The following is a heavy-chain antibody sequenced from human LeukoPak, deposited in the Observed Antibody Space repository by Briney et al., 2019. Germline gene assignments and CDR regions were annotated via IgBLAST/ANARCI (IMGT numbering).Heavy chain of an antibody. CDR3: VRRSPLGGFLDS. CDR1: GFTFSSYW. CDR2: IYTDETTT. D-gene: IGHD7-27*01. V-gene: IGHV3-74*01. Sequence: GGSLRLSCAASGFTFSSYWMHWVRQAPGKVLLWVSRIYTDETTTAYTDSVKGRFTISRDNAKNTLYLQMNSLRAEDTAVNYCVRRSPLGGFLDSWGQGTLVTVSS. J-gene: IGHJ4*02.